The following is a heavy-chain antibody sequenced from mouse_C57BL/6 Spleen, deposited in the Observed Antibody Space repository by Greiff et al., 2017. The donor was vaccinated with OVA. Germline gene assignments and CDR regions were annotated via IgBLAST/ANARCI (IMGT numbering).Heavy chain of an antibody. CDR3: ARGGYDGWWYFDV. V-gene: IGHV1-82*01. Sequence: VQLQQSGPELVKPGASVKISCKASGYAFSSSWMNWVKQRPGKGLEWIGRIYPGDGDTNYNGKFKGKATLTADKSSSTAYMQLSSLTSEDSAVYFCARGGYDGWWYFDVWGTGTTVTVSS. D-gene: IGHD2-2*01. CDR2: IYPGDGDT. CDR1: GYAFSSSW. J-gene: IGHJ1*03.